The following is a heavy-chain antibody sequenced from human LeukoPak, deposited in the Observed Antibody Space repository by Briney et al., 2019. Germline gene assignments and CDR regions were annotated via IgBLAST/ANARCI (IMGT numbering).Heavy chain of an antibody. D-gene: IGHD6-13*01. CDR2: MNPNSGNT. Sequence: ASVKVSCRASGYTFTSYDINWVRQATGQGLEWMGWMNPNSGNTGYAQKFQGRVTITRNTSISTAYMELSSLRSEDTAVYYCARGGGSSWPAGGPYYGMDVWGQGTTVTVSS. V-gene: IGHV1-8*03. CDR3: ARGGGSSWPAGGPYYGMDV. CDR1: GYTFTSYD. J-gene: IGHJ6*02.